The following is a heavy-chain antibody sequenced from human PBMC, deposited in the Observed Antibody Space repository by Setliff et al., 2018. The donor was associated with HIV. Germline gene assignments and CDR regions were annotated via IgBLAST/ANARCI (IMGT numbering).Heavy chain of an antibody. CDR3: ASYFYDSSGYYYSNFFDP. J-gene: IGHJ5*02. CDR1: GGTITSHY. D-gene: IGHD3-22*01. CDR2: IHHTGST. V-gene: IGHV4-59*11. Sequence: ETLSLTCTVSGGTITSHYWSWIRQPPGKGLEWIGNIHHTGSTNHNPSLKSRVTISIDTAKNQFSLKLNSVTAADTAVYYCASYFYDSSGYYYSNFFDPWGQGTLVTVSS.